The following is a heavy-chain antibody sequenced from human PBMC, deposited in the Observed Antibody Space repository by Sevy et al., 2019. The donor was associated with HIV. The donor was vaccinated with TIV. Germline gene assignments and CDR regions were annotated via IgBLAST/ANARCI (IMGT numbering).Heavy chain of an antibody. V-gene: IGHV4-38-2*01. J-gene: IGHJ6*02. CDR1: GYSISSGYY. CDR2: IYHSGTT. CDR3: ARASGGDKLDYYGMDV. D-gene: IGHD2-21*02. Sequence: SETLSLTCAVSGYSISSGYYWGWIRQSPGKGLEWIGNIYHSGTTYYNPSLKSRVTISVDTSKNHYSRKLRSVTATDTAVYYCARASGGDKLDYYGMDVWGQGTTVTVSS.